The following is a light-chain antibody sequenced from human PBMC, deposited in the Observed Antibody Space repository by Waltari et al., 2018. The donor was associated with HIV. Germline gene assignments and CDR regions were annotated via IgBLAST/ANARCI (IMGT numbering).Light chain of an antibody. CDR1: NSNIGSNY. V-gene: IGLV1-51*01. J-gene: IGLJ3*02. Sequence: QSAVTQPPSVSAAPGQSVTISCSGSNSNIGSNYVSWYQHIPGAAPKLLVYGTMCRPSALRDRFSVSKSGTAATLVISGLQAGDEADYYCGAWDNRLGSWVFGGWTKLTVL. CDR3: GAWDNRLGSWV. CDR2: GTM.